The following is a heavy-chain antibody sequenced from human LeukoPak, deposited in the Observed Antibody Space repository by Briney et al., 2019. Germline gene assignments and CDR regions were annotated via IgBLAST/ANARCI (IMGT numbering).Heavy chain of an antibody. Sequence: EASVKVSCKASGYTFTGYYMHWVRQAPGQGLEWMGWINPNSGGTNYAQKFQGRVTMTRDTSISTAYMELSRLRSDDTAVYYCAIDGSSSGVNWFDPWGRGTLVTVSS. V-gene: IGHV1-2*02. D-gene: IGHD6-19*01. CDR3: AIDGSSSGVNWFDP. CDR2: INPNSGGT. J-gene: IGHJ5*02. CDR1: GYTFTGYY.